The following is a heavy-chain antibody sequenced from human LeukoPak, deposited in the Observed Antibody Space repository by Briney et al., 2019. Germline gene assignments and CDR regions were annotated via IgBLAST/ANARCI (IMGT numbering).Heavy chain of an antibody. V-gene: IGHV4-39*01. CDR2: IYYSGST. CDR1: GGSISSSSYY. J-gene: IGHJ4*02. CDR3: ARQPSNDFWSGYYPQYYFDY. D-gene: IGHD3-3*01. Sequence: SETLSLTCTVSGGSISSSSYYWGWIRQPPGKGLEWIGSIYYSGSTYYNPSLKGRVTISVDTSKNQFSLKLSSVTAADTAVYYCARQPSNDFWSGYYPQYYFDYWGQGTLVTVSS.